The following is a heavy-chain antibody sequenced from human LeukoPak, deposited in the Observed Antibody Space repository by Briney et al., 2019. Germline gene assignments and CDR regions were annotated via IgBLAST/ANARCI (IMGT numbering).Heavy chain of an antibody. J-gene: IGHJ4*02. D-gene: IGHD6-6*01. CDR2: ISSSSSYI. Sequence: GGSLRLSCAASGFTFSSYAMQWVRQAPGKGLEWVSSISSSSSYIYYADSVKGRFTISRDNAKNSLYLQMNSLRAEDTAVYYCARAGIKSLEYSSSSGDFRGQGTLVTVSS. V-gene: IGHV3-21*01. CDR3: ARAGIKSLEYSSSSGDF. CDR1: GFTFSSYA.